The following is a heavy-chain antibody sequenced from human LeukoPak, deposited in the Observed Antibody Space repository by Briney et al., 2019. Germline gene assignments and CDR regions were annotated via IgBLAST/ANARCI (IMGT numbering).Heavy chain of an antibody. V-gene: IGHV3-7*01. CDR3: ARDTDGSLDY. J-gene: IGHJ4*02. Sequence: GGSLRLSCAASGFTFSNSWMAWVRQAPGKGLEWVANIKQDGSTKHYADSLKDRFTISRDNPENLLYVQMNSLRADDTAVYYCARDTDGSLDYWGQGILVTVAS. D-gene: IGHD1-26*01. CDR2: IKQDGSTK. CDR1: GFTFSNSW.